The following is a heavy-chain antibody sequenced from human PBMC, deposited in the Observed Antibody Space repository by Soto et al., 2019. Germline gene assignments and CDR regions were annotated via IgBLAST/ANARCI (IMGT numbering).Heavy chain of an antibody. CDR2: INSDGSST. V-gene: IGHV3-74*01. CDR1: GFSFSTYN. D-gene: IGHD1-26*01. J-gene: IGHJ4*02. CDR3: ASLSVGATDFDY. Sequence: PGGSLRLSCAASGFSFSTYNMNWVRQAPGKGLVWVSRINSDGSSTSYADSVKGRFTISRDNAKNTLYLQMNSLRAEDTAVYYCASLSVGATDFDYWGQGTLVTVSS.